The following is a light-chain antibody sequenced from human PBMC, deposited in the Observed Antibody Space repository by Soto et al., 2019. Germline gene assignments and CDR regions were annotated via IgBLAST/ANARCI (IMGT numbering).Light chain of an antibody. CDR2: AAS. CDR3: QQTYSTPQT. Sequence: DIQMTQSPSSLSASVGDRVTITCRASQSIRSYLNWYQQKPGDAPKLLIYAASTLQAGVPSRFSGSGSGTDFTLTISSLQPEDVATYYCQQTYSTPQTFGQGIQVEIK. CDR1: QSIRSY. V-gene: IGKV1-39*01. J-gene: IGKJ1*01.